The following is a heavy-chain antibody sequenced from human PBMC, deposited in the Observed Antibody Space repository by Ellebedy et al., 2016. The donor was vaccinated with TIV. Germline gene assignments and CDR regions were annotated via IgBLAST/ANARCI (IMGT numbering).Heavy chain of an antibody. CDR1: GSSISSGYY. V-gene: IGHV4-38-2*02. D-gene: IGHD2-8*02. Sequence: MPSETLSLTCSVSGSSISSGYYCGLIRQPPGRTLQWIVSMYHSGSTYFSPSLNRRVTMSVNTSKNQFSLRLSSVTAADMAVYYCARGVELVEKYFDPWGRGTLVTVSS. CDR2: MYHSGST. J-gene: IGHJ2*01. CDR3: ARGVELVEKYFDP.